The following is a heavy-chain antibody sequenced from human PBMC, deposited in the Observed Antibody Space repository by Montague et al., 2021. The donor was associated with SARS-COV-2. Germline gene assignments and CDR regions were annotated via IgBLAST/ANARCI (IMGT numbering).Heavy chain of an antibody. CDR1: GGSITRYYY. CDR2: IYCSGTN. J-gene: IGHJ3*02. D-gene: IGHD3-10*01. Sequence: SETLSLTCTVSGGSITRYYYWGRIRQPPGEGLEWVGNIYCSGTNFINPSIERRVIIFVDASKNQFSPNLTSVTAADTAVYYCARPLVRGVPKAFDIRGQGALVIVSS. CDR3: ARPLVRGVPKAFDI. V-gene: IGHV4-39*01.